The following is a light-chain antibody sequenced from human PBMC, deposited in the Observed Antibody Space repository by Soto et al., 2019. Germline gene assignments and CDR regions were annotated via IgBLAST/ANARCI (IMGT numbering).Light chain of an antibody. Sequence: DIQMTQSPSSPSASVGDRVTITCRASQSISSYLNWYQQKPRKAPKLLIYAASSLQSGVPSRFSGSGSGTDFTLTISSLQPEDFATYYCQQSYSTPHTFGGGTKVEIK. J-gene: IGKJ4*01. CDR1: QSISSY. CDR2: AAS. CDR3: QQSYSTPHT. V-gene: IGKV1-39*01.